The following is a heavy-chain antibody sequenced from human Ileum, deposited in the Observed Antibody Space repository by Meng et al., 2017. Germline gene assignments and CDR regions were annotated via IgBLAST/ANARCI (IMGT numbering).Heavy chain of an antibody. V-gene: IGHV3-7*01. CDR3: AGGGNYYIY. D-gene: IGHD1-26*01. CDR2: IKQDGSEI. Sequence: GESLKISCAASGFTLTNYWMSWVRQAPGKGLEWVANIKQDGSEIYYVDSVKGRFTISRDNAKNSLYLQMNSLRAEDTAVYHCAGGGNYYIYWGQGTLVNVSS. J-gene: IGHJ4*02. CDR1: GFTLTNYW.